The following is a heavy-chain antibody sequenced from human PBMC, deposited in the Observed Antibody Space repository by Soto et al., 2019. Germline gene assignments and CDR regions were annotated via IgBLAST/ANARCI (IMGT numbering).Heavy chain of an antibody. J-gene: IGHJ5*02. V-gene: IGHV4-30-2*01. CDR2: IYHSGST. Sequence: QLQLQESGSGLVKPSQTLSLTCAVSGGSISSGCYSWSWIRQPPGKGLQWIGYIYHSGSTYYNPSLQSRVTISVDRSKNKFYLTLSSVTAADTVLYYCARDSGEQQMWANWLDPWGQGTLVTVSS. CDR3: ARDSGEQQMWANWLDP. CDR1: GGSISSGCYS. D-gene: IGHD6-13*01.